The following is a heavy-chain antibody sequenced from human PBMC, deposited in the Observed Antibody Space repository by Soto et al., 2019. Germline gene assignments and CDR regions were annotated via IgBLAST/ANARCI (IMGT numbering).Heavy chain of an antibody. Sequence: EVQLLESGGGLVQPGGSLRLSCAASGFTFSSYAMSWVRQAPGKGLEWVSAISGSGGSTYYADSVKGRFTISRDNSKNTMYLQMNSLRAEDTAVYYCAKIPHSSSWYLDAFDIWGQRTMVNVSS. J-gene: IGHJ3*02. CDR3: AKIPHSSSWYLDAFDI. CDR2: ISGSGGST. CDR1: GFTFSSYA. D-gene: IGHD6-13*01. V-gene: IGHV3-23*01.